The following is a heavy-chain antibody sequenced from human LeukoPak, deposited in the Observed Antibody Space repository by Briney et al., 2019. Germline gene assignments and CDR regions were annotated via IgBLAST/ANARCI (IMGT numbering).Heavy chain of an antibody. CDR2: IDWDDDK. CDR3: ARMGIRNYYADYSFDY. Sequence: ESGPALVRPTQTLTLTCTFSGFSLTTTGMRVSWLRQPPGKALEWLARIDWDDDKFYSTSLRARLTISKDTSKNQVVLTMTNMDPVDTATYFSARMGIRNYYADYSFDYWGQGNLVTVS. D-gene: IGHD1-26*01. J-gene: IGHJ4*02. CDR1: GFSLTTTGMR. V-gene: IGHV2-70*04.